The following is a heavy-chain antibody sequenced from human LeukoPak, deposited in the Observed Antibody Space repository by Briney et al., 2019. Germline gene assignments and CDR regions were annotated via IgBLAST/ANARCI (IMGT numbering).Heavy chain of an antibody. CDR3: ARNKGVYGSASYDN. D-gene: IGHD3-10*01. CDR2: INSGGTT. CDR1: GFTDSGHC. Sequence: PGGSLRLSCAASGFTDSGHCWSWVRQAPGKGLEWVSQINSGGTTYYADSVKGRFTISRDSSKNTLYLQMNSLRAEDTAVYHCARNKGVYGSASYDNWGPGTLVTVSS. V-gene: IGHV3-53*01. J-gene: IGHJ4*02.